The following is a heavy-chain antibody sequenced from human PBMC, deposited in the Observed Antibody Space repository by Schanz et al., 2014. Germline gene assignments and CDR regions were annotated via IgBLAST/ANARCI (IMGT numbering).Heavy chain of an antibody. J-gene: IGHJ4*02. D-gene: IGHD6-19*01. CDR2: LTRQGTT. Sequence: EVQLLESGAGLVQPGGSLRLSCTVSGFTVNNYAMNWVRQAPGSGLEWVSGLTRQGTTYYADFVKRRSSISRDLSSNTLYLQMNSLRADESAIYYCAKDHPSSGWPAFDVWGQGTQVTVSS. CDR1: GFTVNNYA. V-gene: IGHV3-23*01. CDR3: AKDHPSSGWPAFDV.